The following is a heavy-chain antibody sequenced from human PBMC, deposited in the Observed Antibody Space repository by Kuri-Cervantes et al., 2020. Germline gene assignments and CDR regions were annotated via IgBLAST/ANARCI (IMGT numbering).Heavy chain of an antibody. Sequence: GESLKISCAASGFTFRSYTMHWVRQAPGKGLEWVSVIYSGGSTYYADSVKGRFTISRDNSKNTLYLQMNSLRAEDTAVYYCAKDRSVILDAFDIWGQGTMVTVSS. D-gene: IGHD3-10*01. J-gene: IGHJ3*02. V-gene: IGHV3-23*03. CDR1: GFTFRSYT. CDR2: IYSGGST. CDR3: AKDRSVILDAFDI.